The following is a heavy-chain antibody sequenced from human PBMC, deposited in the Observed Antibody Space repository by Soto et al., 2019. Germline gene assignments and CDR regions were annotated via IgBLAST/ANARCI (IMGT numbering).Heavy chain of an antibody. Sequence: QITLKESGPTLVKPTQTLTLTCTFSGFSLSSSGVGVGWIRQPPGKALEWLALIYWDDAERYSPSLMSRLTLIKDTSNNQVVLKMTNMDPVDTATYSCAHTGAHYSGSGSAFDPWGQGTLVTVSS. V-gene: IGHV2-5*02. CDR1: GFSLSSSGVG. D-gene: IGHD3-10*01. CDR3: AHTGAHYSGSGSAFDP. J-gene: IGHJ5*02. CDR2: IYWDDAE.